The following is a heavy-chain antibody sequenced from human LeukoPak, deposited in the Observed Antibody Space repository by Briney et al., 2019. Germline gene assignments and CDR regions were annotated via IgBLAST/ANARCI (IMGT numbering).Heavy chain of an antibody. V-gene: IGHV3-74*01. D-gene: IGHD6-13*01. Sequence: QSGGSLKLSCAASGFTFSNHWMHWVRQGPGKGLVWVSRVNNDGSSTAYADSVRGRFTISRDKAKNTLYLQMNSLRAEDTAVYYCVGAAANTTPRPWGQGTLVTVSS. CDR3: VGAAANTTPRP. J-gene: IGHJ4*02. CDR1: GFTFSNHW. CDR2: VNNDGSST.